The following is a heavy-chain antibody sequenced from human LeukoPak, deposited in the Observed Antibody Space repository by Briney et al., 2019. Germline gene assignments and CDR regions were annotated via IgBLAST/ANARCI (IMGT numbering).Heavy chain of an antibody. CDR1: RFTLSNYAL. Sequence: GSLRLSCAASRFTLSNYALTWVRQAPGKGLEWIGEIYHSGSTNYNPSLKSRVTISVDKSKNQFSLKLSSVTAADTAVYYCARTGDYYDSSGYRRGDDYWGQGTLVTVSS. CDR3: ARTGDYYDSSGYRRGDDY. J-gene: IGHJ4*02. CDR2: IYHSGST. V-gene: IGHV4-4*02. D-gene: IGHD3-22*01.